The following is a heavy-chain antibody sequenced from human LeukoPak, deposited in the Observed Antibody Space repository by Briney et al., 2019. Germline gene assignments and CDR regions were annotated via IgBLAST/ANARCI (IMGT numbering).Heavy chain of an antibody. CDR3: ARSRSVSTYKGMDV. Sequence: GGSLRLSCPASGCTFSDYSMSWVRQAPGKGLEWVSSISSSSDYIYYADSVKGRFTISRDNARNSLYLQMNSLRAEDTAVYYCARSRSVSTYKGMDVWGQGTTVTVSS. CDR2: ISSSSDYI. V-gene: IGHV3-21*01. CDR1: GCTFSDYS. D-gene: IGHD5/OR15-5a*01. J-gene: IGHJ6*02.